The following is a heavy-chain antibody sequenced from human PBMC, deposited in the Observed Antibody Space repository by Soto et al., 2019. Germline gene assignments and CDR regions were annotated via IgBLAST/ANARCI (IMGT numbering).Heavy chain of an antibody. J-gene: IGHJ6*02. V-gene: IGHV3-30*18. CDR1: RFMFSTYG. Sequence: GGSLRLSCAASRFMFSTYGMHWVRQAPGKGLEWVSLITQGGTDQYYADSVKGRFAVSRDDARNTLYLQMNDLEPEDTAEDYCAKDQFPIYIGMDVWGQGTTVTVSS. CDR3: AKDQFPIYIGMDV. D-gene: IGHD5-12*01. CDR2: ITQGGTDQ.